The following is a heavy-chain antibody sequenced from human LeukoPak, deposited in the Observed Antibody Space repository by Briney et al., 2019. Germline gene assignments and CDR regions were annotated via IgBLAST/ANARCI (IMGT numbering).Heavy chain of an antibody. CDR3: ARVRRTQGHFDY. Sequence: SVKVSCKASGGTFSSYAISWVRQAPGQGLEWMGGIIPIFGTANYAQKFQGRVTITTDESTSTAYMELSSLRSEDTAVYYCARVRRTQGHFDYWDQGTLVTVSS. CDR1: GGTFSSYA. D-gene: IGHD1-14*01. V-gene: IGHV1-69*05. J-gene: IGHJ4*02. CDR2: IIPIFGTA.